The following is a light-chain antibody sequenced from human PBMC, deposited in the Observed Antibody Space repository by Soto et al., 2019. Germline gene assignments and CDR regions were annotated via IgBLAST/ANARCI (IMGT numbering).Light chain of an antibody. J-gene: IGLJ2*01. CDR3: ASYTSSSTSLI. CDR1: SSDVGGYKY. V-gene: IGLV2-14*01. CDR2: EVS. Sequence: QSALTQPASVSGSPGQSLTISCTGTSSDVGGYKYVSWYQQHPDKAPKLIIFEVSNRPSGISSRFSGSKSGNTASLTISGLQAEDEADYYCASYTSSSTSLIFGRGTKLTGL.